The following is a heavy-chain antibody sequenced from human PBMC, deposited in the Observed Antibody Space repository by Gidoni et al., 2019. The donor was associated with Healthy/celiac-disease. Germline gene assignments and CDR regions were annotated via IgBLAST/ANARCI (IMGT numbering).Heavy chain of an antibody. J-gene: IGHJ5*02. CDR2: INHSGST. V-gene: IGHV4-34*01. CDR1: GGSFSGYY. CDR3: ARDFLDGSPQPPFDP. D-gene: IGHD3-10*01. Sequence: QVQLQQWGAGLLKPSETLSLTCAVYGGSFSGYYWSWIRQPPGKGLEWIGEINHSGSTNYNPSRKSRVTISVDTSKNQFSLKLSSVTAADTAVYYCARDFLDGSPQPPFDPWGQGTLVTVSS.